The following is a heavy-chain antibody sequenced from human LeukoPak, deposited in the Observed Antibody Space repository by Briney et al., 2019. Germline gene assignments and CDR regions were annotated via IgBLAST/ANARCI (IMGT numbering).Heavy chain of an antibody. CDR1: GHSLAELA. V-gene: IGHV1-24*01. Sequence: ASVKVSCKVSGHSLAELAMHWVRQAPGKGLEWVGGFDPEEGETFYAQEVLGRVSMTEDTSTDTAYMELSSLTSEDTAVYYCAILPLTVVTPLDVWGQGTRSPSP. J-gene: IGHJ6*02. CDR3: AILPLTVVTPLDV. CDR2: FDPEEGET. D-gene: IGHD4-23*01.